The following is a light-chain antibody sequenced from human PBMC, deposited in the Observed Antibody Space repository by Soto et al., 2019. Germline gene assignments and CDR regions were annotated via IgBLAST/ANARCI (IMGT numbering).Light chain of an antibody. CDR2: EVS. V-gene: IGLV2-14*03. CDR1: SSDVGGYNF. CDR3: SSYTTSSTVV. J-gene: IGLJ1*01. Sequence: QSALTQPASVFGSRGQSITFSCTGTSSDVGGYNFVSWYQQHPGKAPKLMIYEVSSRPSGVSNRFSGSKSGNTASLTISGLQPEDEADYYCSSYTTSSTVVFGTGTKVTVL.